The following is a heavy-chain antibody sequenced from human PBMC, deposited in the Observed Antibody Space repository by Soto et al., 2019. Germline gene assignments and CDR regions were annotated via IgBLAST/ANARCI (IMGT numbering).Heavy chain of an antibody. CDR2: INSDGSST. D-gene: IGHD1-26*01. Sequence: VQLVESGGGLVQPGGSLRLSCAASGSTFSNYWMHWVRQAPGKGLVWVSRINSDGSSTSYADSVKGRFTISRDNAKNTLYLQMNSLRAEDTAVYYCARGGSLNWYFDLWGRGTLVTVSS. J-gene: IGHJ2*01. V-gene: IGHV3-74*01. CDR3: ARGGSLNWYFDL. CDR1: GSTFSNYW.